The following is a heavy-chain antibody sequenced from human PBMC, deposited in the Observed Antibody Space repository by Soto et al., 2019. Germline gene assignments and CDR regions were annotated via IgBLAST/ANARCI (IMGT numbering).Heavy chain of an antibody. J-gene: IGHJ4*02. CDR3: ARHYGDFIDY. Sequence: LGESLKISCKGSGYSFTSYWISWVRQMPGKGLEWMGRIDPSDSYTNYSPSFQGHVTISADKSISTAYLQWSSLKASDTAMYYCARHYGDFIDYWGPGTLVTVSS. CDR1: GYSFTSYW. D-gene: IGHD4-17*01. CDR2: IDPSDSYT. V-gene: IGHV5-10-1*01.